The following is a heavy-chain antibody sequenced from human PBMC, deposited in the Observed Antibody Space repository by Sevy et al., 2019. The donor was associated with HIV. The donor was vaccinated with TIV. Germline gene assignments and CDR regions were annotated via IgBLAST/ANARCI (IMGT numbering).Heavy chain of an antibody. CDR3: ARLSCGGGSCYSAFDY. D-gene: IGHD2-15*01. J-gene: IGHJ4*01. CDR1: GFTFSAYW. CDR2: IREDGSDK. V-gene: IGHV3-7*01. Sequence: GGSLRLSCTASGFTFSAYWMTWVRQAPGKGLEWVASIREDGSDKKDVDSVRGRLTISRDNAKNSLYLQMNSLRAEDTALYYCARLSCGGGSCYSAFDYWGHGTLVTVSS.